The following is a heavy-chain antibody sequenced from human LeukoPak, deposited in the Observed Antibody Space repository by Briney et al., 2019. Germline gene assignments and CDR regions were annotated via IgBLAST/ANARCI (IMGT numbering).Heavy chain of an antibody. V-gene: IGHV3-23*01. CDR1: GFTFSNYA. CDR2: ISGSGGST. D-gene: IGHD2-2*02. J-gene: IGHJ5*02. Sequence: PGGSLRLSCAASGFTFSNYAMSWVRQAPGKGLEWVSSISGSGGSTYYADSVKGRFTISRDNSKNTLYLQMNSLRAEDTAVYYCAKGIARCSSASCHRNWLDPWGQGTLVTVSS. CDR3: AKGIARCSSASCHRNWLDP.